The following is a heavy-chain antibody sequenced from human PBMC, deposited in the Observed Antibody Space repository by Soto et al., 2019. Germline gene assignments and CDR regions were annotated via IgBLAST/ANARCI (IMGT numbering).Heavy chain of an antibody. D-gene: IGHD5-12*01. CDR1: GFTFSSYW. V-gene: IGHV3-7*03. CDR2: IKADGTEK. Sequence: GGSLRLSCVGSGFTFSSYWMGWVRQTPGKGLEWVATIKADGTEKYYVDSVKGRFTFSRDNAKTSVYLEMNSLRAEDAAVYYCVTAVRGYNANGDLWGQGTTVTVSS. J-gene: IGHJ6*02. CDR3: VTAVRGYNANGDL.